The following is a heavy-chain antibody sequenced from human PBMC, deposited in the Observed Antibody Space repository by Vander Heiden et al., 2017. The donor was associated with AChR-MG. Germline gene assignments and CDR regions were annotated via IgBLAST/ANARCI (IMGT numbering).Heavy chain of an antibody. Sequence: EVQLLESGGGLVQPGGSLRLSCAASGFPFSRYAMSWVRQAPGKGLEWVSAIGGSGGSTYYADAVKGRFTISRDNSKNTLYLQMRSLRDEDTAVYYCAKDVGRVGWYSTFDNWGQGNLVTVSS. CDR3: AKDVGRVGWYSTFDN. V-gene: IGHV3-23*01. CDR2: IGGSGGST. J-gene: IGHJ4*02. CDR1: GFPFSRYA. D-gene: IGHD6-19*01.